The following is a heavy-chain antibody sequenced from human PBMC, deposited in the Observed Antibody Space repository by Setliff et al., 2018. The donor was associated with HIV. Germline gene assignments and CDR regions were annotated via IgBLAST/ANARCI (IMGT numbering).Heavy chain of an antibody. D-gene: IGHD4-17*01. J-gene: IGHJ6*03. CDR2: IIPILGIA. CDR1: GGTFSSYA. CDR3: ARSTVTTDYYYYMDV. V-gene: IGHV1-69*10. Sequence: ASVKVSCKASGGTFSSYAISWVRQAPGQGLGWMGGIIPILGIANYAQKFQGRVTITADKSTSTAYMELSSLRSEDTAVYYCARSTVTTDYYYYMDVWGKGTTVTVSS.